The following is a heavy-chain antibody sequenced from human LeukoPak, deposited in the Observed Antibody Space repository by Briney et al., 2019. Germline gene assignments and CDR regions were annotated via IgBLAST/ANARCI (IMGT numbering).Heavy chain of an antibody. CDR2: IRHDGSNK. Sequence: GGSLRLSCAASGFTFSSYGMHWVRQAPGKGLEWVAAIRHDGSNKYYVDSVKGRFTISRDNSENTLYLQMNSLRAEDTAVYYCARVAEGGNSGQYYYGMDVWGQGTTVTVSS. CDR1: GFTFSSYG. J-gene: IGHJ6*02. CDR3: ARVAEGGNSGQYYYGMDV. D-gene: IGHD4-23*01. V-gene: IGHV3-33*01.